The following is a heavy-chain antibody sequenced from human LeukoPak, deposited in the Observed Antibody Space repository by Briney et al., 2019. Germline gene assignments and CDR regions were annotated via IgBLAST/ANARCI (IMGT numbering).Heavy chain of an antibody. CDR2: ITTSGGGT. Sequence: PGGSLRLSCAASGFTFKNYVMSWVRLAPGKGLEWFSTITTSGGGTYYADSVKGRFSISRDNSKNTAYLQMNSLKAEDTAVYYCARVGGTDAYDIWGQGTMVTVSS. V-gene: IGHV3-23*01. D-gene: IGHD1-26*01. J-gene: IGHJ3*02. CDR3: ARVGGTDAYDI. CDR1: GFTFKNYV.